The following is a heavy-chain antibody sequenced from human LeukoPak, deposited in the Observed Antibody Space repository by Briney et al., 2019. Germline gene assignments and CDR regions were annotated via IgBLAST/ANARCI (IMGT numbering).Heavy chain of an antibody. D-gene: IGHD2-2*01. V-gene: IGHV3-48*01. Sequence: GGSLRLSCAASGFTYSSYSMNWVRQAPGKGREWVSYISSSSSNINYADSVKGRFTISRDNAKNSLYLQMDSLRAEDTAVYYCASGVSSTSCYVDYWGQGTLVTVSS. CDR3: ASGVSSTSCYVDY. CDR1: GFTYSSYS. J-gene: IGHJ4*02. CDR2: ISSSSSNI.